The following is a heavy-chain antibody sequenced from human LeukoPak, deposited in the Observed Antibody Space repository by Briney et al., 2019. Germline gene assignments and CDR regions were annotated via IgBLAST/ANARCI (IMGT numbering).Heavy chain of an antibody. D-gene: IGHD2/OR15-2a*01. Sequence: GGSLRLSCAASGFTFSSYGMHWVRQTPGKGLEWVAVISYDGSNKYYADSVKGRFTISRDNSKNTLYLQMNSLRAEDTAVYYCAKATRPTESYYYYGMDVWGQGTTVTVSS. CDR2: ISYDGSNK. V-gene: IGHV3-30*18. CDR3: AKATRPTESYYYYGMDV. CDR1: GFTFSSYG. J-gene: IGHJ6*02.